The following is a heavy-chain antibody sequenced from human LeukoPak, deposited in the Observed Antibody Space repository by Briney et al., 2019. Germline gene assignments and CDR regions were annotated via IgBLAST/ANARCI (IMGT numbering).Heavy chain of an antibody. Sequence: PSETLSLTCTVSGGSISSYYWSWIRQPAGKGLEWIGRIYTSGSTNYNPSLKSRVTMSVDTSKNQFSLKLSSVTAADTAVYYCARDKSSGWYPSGGFDYWGQGTLVTVSS. D-gene: IGHD6-19*01. V-gene: IGHV4-4*07. CDR2: IYTSGST. J-gene: IGHJ4*02. CDR1: GGSISSYY. CDR3: ARDKSSGWYPSGGFDY.